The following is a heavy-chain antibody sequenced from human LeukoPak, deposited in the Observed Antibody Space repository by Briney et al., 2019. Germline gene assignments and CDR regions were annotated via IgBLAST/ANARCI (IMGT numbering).Heavy chain of an antibody. D-gene: IGHD6-13*01. Sequence: GRSLRLSCAASGFTFSSYGMHWVRQAPGKGLEWVALIWYDESNKYYADSVKGRFTISRDNSKNTLYLQLNSLRAEDTAIYYCAKHLGYSSSHTDYWGQGTLVTVSS. CDR1: GFTFSSYG. J-gene: IGHJ4*02. CDR2: IWYDESNK. CDR3: AKHLGYSSSHTDY. V-gene: IGHV3-33*06.